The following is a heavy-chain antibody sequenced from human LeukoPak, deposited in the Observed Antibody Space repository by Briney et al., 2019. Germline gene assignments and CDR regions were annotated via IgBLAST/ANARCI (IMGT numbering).Heavy chain of an antibody. V-gene: IGHV3-33*06. CDR2: IWYDGSNT. CDR1: GFTFSRYA. Sequence: PGGSLRLSCAASGFTFSRYAMHWVRQAPGEGLEWVAVIWYDGSNTYYADSVKGRFTISRDNSKNTLYLQMTTLRAEDTAIYFCAKDRTPDGFYSIDYWGQGVLVTVSS. D-gene: IGHD2-15*01. J-gene: IGHJ4*02. CDR3: AKDRTPDGFYSIDY.